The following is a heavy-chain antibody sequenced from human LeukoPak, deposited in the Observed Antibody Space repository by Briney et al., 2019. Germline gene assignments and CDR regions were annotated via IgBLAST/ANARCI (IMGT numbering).Heavy chain of an antibody. V-gene: IGHV3-23*01. CDR2: ISGSGGST. Sequence: PGGSLRLSCAAPGFNFSSYAITWVRQAPGKGLEWVSAISGSGGSTFYADSVKGRFTISRDNSKNTLYLQMNSLRAEDTAVYYCAKDIAAPRRRDDAFDIWGQGTMVTVSS. D-gene: IGHD6-6*01. CDR3: AKDIAAPRRRDDAFDI. J-gene: IGHJ3*02. CDR1: GFNFSSYA.